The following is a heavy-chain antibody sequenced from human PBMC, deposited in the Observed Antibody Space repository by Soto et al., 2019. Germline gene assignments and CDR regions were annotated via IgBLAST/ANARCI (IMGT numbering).Heavy chain of an antibody. CDR1: GFTFSDYY. Sequence: GGSLRLSCAASGFTFSDYYMSWIRQAPGKGLEWVSYISSSSSYTNYADSVKGRFTISRDNAKNSLYLQMNSLRAEDTAVYYCAREVVYSYALDYWGQGTLVTV. D-gene: IGHD5-18*01. J-gene: IGHJ4*02. CDR2: ISSSSSYT. V-gene: IGHV3-11*06. CDR3: AREVVYSYALDY.